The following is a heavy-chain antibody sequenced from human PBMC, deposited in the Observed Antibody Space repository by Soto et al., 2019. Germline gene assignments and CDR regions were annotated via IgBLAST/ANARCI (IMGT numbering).Heavy chain of an antibody. CDR1: GFTFSSYA. CDR2: ISYDGSNK. CDR3: ARDGDSGSSNYFDY. V-gene: IGHV3-30-3*01. J-gene: IGHJ4*02. Sequence: QVQLVESGGGVVQPGRSLRLSCAASGFTFSSYAMHWVRQAPGKGLEWVAVISYDGSNKYYADSVKGRFTISRDNSKNTLYLQMNSLRAEDTAVYYCARDGDSGSSNYFDYWGQGTLVTVS. D-gene: IGHD1-26*01.